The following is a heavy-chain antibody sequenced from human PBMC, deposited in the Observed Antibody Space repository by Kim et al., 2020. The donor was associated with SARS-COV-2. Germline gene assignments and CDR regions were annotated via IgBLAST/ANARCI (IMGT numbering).Heavy chain of an antibody. D-gene: IGHD3-22*01. V-gene: IGHV3-23*01. Sequence: GRFTISRDNSKNTLYLQMNSLRAEDTAVYYCAKDSHPHDYDSSGYYKLDVWGQGTTVTVSS. CDR3: AKDSHPHDYDSSGYYKLDV. J-gene: IGHJ6*02.